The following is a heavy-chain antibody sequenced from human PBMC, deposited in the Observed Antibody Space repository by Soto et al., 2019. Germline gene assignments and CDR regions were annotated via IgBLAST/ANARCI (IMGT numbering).Heavy chain of an antibody. Sequence: QVQLVESGGGVVQPGRSLRLSCAASGFTFSSYGMHWVRQAPGKGLEWVAVISYDGSNKYYADSLKGRFTVSRDNSKTTLYLQMSSLRAEDTAVYYCVKDGSSGWPYYYGMDVWGQGTTVTVSS. V-gene: IGHV3-30*18. CDR2: ISYDGSNK. D-gene: IGHD6-19*01. J-gene: IGHJ6*02. CDR1: GFTFSSYG. CDR3: VKDGSSGWPYYYGMDV.